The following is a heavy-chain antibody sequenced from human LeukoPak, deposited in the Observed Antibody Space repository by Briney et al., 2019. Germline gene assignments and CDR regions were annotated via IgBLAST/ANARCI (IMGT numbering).Heavy chain of an antibody. CDR2: INPNSGGT. V-gene: IGHV1-2*02. D-gene: IGHD3-22*01. CDR3: ARVEGGWDSSGYYFEYFQH. Sequence: ASVKVSCKASGYTFTGYYMHWVRQAPGQGLEWMGWINPNSGGTNYAQKFQGRVTMTRDTSISTAYMELSRLRSDDTAVYYCARVEGGWDSSGYYFEYFQHWGQGTLVTVSS. CDR1: GYTFTGYY. J-gene: IGHJ1*01.